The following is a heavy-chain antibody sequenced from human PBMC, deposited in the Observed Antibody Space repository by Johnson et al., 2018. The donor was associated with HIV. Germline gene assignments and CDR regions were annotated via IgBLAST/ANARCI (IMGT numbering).Heavy chain of an antibody. CDR2: ISYDGSNK. D-gene: IGHD4-23*01. CDR1: GFTFSSYP. V-gene: IGHV3-30*04. J-gene: IGHJ3*02. Sequence: QVKLVESGGGVVQPGRSLRLSCAASGFTFSSYPMHWVRQAPGKGLEWVAIISYDGSNKYYAYSVKGRFTISRDNSKNTLYLQMNSLRAEDTAVYYCARSSTVVTPHDIWGQGTMVTVSS. CDR3: ARSSTVVTPHDI.